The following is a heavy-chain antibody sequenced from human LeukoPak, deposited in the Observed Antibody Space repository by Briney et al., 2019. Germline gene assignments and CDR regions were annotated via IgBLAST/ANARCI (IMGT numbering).Heavy chain of an antibody. D-gene: IGHD3-10*01. Sequence: GESLKIPSKGSGYSFTSYWIGWVRQMPGKGLEWMGIIYPGDSDTRYSPSFQGQVTISADKSISTAYLQWSSLKASDTAMYYCARHSSGVWFGVLDWFDPWGQGTLVTVSS. CDR2: IYPGDSDT. V-gene: IGHV5-51*01. J-gene: IGHJ5*02. CDR1: GYSFTSYW. CDR3: ARHSSGVWFGVLDWFDP.